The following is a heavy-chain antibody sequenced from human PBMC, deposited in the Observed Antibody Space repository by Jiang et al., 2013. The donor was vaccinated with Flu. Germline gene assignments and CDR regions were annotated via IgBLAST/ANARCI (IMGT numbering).Heavy chain of an antibody. J-gene: IGHJ6*02. V-gene: IGHV7-4-1*02. CDR3: ARESGSQWLVLRYGMDV. D-gene: IGHD6-19*01. CDR1: GYTLTSYG. Sequence: QSGSELKKPGASVKVSCKASGYTLTSYGMNWVRRAPGQGLEWMGWINTNTGNPTYAQGFTGRFVFSLDTSVSTAYLQITSLKAEDTAVYYCARESGSQWLVLRYGMDVWGQGTTVTVSS. CDR2: INTNTGNP.